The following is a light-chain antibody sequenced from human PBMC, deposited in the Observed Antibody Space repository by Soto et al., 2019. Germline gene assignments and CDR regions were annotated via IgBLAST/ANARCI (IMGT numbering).Light chain of an antibody. Sequence: DIQMTQSPSSLSASIGDRVTITCRASQTIRNYLNWYQQKPGQAPKLLIFGASSLQSGVPSRFSVSESRTDFTLTISSLQPEDFATYYCQQTYSAPRTFGQGTKLEIK. J-gene: IGKJ2*01. V-gene: IGKV1-39*01. CDR3: QQTYSAPRT. CDR2: GAS. CDR1: QTIRNY.